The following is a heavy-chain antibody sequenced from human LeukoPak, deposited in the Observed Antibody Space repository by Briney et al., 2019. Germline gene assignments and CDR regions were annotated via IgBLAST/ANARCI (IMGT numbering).Heavy chain of an antibody. CDR1: GYTFTGYY. Sequence: ASVKVSCKASGYTFTGYYMHWVRQAPGQGLEWMRWINPNSGGTNYAQKFQGRVTMTRDTSISTAYMELSRLRSDDTAVYYCARVTWFGELLLAEYFQHWGQGTLVTVSS. CDR2: INPNSGGT. CDR3: ARVTWFGELLLAEYFQH. D-gene: IGHD3-10*01. J-gene: IGHJ1*01. V-gene: IGHV1-2*02.